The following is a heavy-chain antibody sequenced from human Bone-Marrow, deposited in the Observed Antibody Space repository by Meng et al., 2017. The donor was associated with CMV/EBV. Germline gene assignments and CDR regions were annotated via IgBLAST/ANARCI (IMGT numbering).Heavy chain of an antibody. CDR1: GGSISSYY. V-gene: IGHV4-59*01. CDR3: ARGGPDFWSGYPLAGYYYYGMDV. J-gene: IGHJ6*01. D-gene: IGHD3-3*01. CDR2: IYYSGST. Sequence: SETLSLTCTVSGGSISSYYWSWIRQPPGKGLEWIGYIYYSGSTNYNPSLKSRVTISVDTSKNQFSLKLSSVTAADTAVYYCARGGPDFWSGYPLAGYYYYGMDVWGQGTTVTGYS.